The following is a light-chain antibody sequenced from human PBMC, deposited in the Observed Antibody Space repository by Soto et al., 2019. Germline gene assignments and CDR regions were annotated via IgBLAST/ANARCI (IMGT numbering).Light chain of an antibody. CDR1: SSDVGSYNL. J-gene: IGLJ1*01. V-gene: IGLV2-14*02. Sequence: QSALTQPASVSGSPGQSITISCTGTSSDVGSYNLVSWYQQHPTKAPKLLIFEGSKRPLGVSNRFSGSKSGNPGSLTISGLQAEDRGQYSRRSIQSSRNYVFGTGTKVTVL. CDR3: RSIQSSRNYV. CDR2: EGS.